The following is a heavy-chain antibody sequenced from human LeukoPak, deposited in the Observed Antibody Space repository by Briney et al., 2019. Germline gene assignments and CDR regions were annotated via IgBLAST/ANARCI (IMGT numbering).Heavy chain of an antibody. V-gene: IGHV3-43D*03. J-gene: IGHJ4*02. Sequence: GGSLRLSCAASGFTFDDYAMHWVRQAPGKGLEWVSLINWDGGGTFYADSVKGRFTISRDNSKNSLYLQMKSLRAEDTALYYCAKDRGGYKYGSYYFDYWGQGTLVTVSS. D-gene: IGHD5-18*01. CDR2: INWDGGGT. CDR1: GFTFDDYA. CDR3: AKDRGGYKYGSYYFDY.